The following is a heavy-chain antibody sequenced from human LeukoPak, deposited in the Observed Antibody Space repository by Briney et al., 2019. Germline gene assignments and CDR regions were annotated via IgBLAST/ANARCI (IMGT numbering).Heavy chain of an antibody. CDR3: ARGAVLRYYDSSVYFDY. CDR1: GDSVSSNSAA. J-gene: IGHJ4*02. CDR2: TYYRSKWYN. D-gene: IGHD3-22*01. V-gene: IGHV6-1*01. Sequence: SQTLSLTCAISGDSVSSNSAAWNWIRQSPSRGLEWLGRTYYRSKWYNDYAVSVKSRITINPDTSKNQFSLQLNSVTPEDTAVYYCARGAVLRYYDSSVYFDYWGQGTLVTVSS.